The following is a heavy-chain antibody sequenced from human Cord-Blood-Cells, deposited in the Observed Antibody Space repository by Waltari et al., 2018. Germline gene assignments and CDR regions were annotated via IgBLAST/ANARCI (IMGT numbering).Heavy chain of an antibody. CDR1: GGSISSSRYY. V-gene: IGHV4-39*01. Sequence: QLQLQESGPGLVKPSETLSLTCTVSGGSISSSRYYCGWIRQPPGKGLEWIGSIDYSGRRYYHRSLKSRVTISVDTSKNQFSLKLSSVTAADTAVYYGARAYSSSYDFDCWGQGTLVTVSS. J-gene: IGHJ4*02. CDR2: IDYSGRR. D-gene: IGHD6-6*01. CDR3: ARAYSSSYDFDC.